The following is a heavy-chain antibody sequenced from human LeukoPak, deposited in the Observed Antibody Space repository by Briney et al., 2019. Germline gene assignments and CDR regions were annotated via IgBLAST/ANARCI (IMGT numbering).Heavy chain of an antibody. CDR1: GFTFSSYE. J-gene: IGHJ5*02. Sequence: GGSLRLSCAAPGFTFSSYEMNWVRQAPGKGLEWVSYISSSGSTIYYADSVKGRFTISRDNAKNSLYLQMNSLRAEDTAVYYCARDAVTGWFDPWGQETLVTVSS. V-gene: IGHV3-48*03. D-gene: IGHD4-17*01. CDR2: ISSSGSTI. CDR3: ARDAVTGWFDP.